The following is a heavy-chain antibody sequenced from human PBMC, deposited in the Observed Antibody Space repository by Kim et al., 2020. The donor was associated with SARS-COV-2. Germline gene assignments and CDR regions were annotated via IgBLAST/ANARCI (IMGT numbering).Heavy chain of an antibody. D-gene: IGHD4-17*01. Sequence: SVKVSCKASGGTFSSYAISWVRQAPGQGLEWMGGIIPIFGTANYAQKFQGRVTITADESTSTAYMELSSLRSEDTAVYYCARGEGIEGDYGGNLYYYYGMDVWGQGTTVTVSS. J-gene: IGHJ6*02. CDR3: ARGEGIEGDYGGNLYYYYGMDV. V-gene: IGHV1-69*13. CDR2: IIPIFGTA. CDR1: GGTFSSYA.